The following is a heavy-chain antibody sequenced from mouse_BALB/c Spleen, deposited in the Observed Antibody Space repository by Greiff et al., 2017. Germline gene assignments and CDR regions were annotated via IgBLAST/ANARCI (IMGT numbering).Heavy chain of an antibody. D-gene: IGHD2-1*01. V-gene: IGHV2-4-1*01. CDR3: ARKGYYGNYHYAMDY. J-gene: IGHJ4*01. Sequence: QVQLKQSGPGLVQPSQSLSITCTVSGFSLTSYGVHWVRQSPGKGLEWLGVIWSGGSTDYNAAFISRLSISKDNSKSQVFFKMNSLQADDTAIYYCARKGYYGNYHYAMDYWGQGTSVTVSS. CDR1: GFSLTSYG. CDR2: IWSGGST.